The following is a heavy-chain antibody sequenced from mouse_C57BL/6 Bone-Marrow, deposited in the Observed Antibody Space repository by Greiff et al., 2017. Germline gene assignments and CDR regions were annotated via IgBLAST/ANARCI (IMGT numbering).Heavy chain of an antibody. V-gene: IGHV5-17*01. CDR2: ISSGSSTI. J-gene: IGHJ2*01. D-gene: IGHD1-1*01. CDR3: AMPYCYGLFDY. CDR1: GFTFSDYG. Sequence: EVMLVESGGGLVKPGGSLKLSCAASGFTFSDYGMHWVRQAPEKGLEWVAYISSGSSTIYYADTVKGRFTISRDNAKNTLFLQMTSLRSEDTAMYYCAMPYCYGLFDYWGQGTTLTVSS.